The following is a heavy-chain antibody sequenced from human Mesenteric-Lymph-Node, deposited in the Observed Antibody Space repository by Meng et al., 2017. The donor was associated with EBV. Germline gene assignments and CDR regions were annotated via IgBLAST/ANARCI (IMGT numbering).Heavy chain of an antibody. Sequence: QARLKESGPGLVKPSQTLSLTCAVSGGSIRRNNWWGWVRQTPGKGLEWIGEIHHSGNTNYNPSLWSRVTISVDTSKNQFSLKVRSVTAADAAVYYCARASAMDQGVISAIDNWGQGTLVTVSS. CDR2: IHHSGNT. V-gene: IGHV4-4*02. CDR3: ARASAMDQGVISAIDN. J-gene: IGHJ4*02. CDR1: GGSIRRNNW. D-gene: IGHD3-10*01.